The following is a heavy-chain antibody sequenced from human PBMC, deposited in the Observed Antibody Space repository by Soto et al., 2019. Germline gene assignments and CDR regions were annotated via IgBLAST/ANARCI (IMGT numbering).Heavy chain of an antibody. D-gene: IGHD2-2*01. Sequence: GGSLRLSCAASGFIFRDFYMSWIRQVPGKGLEWLSNISSSSSLTDYVDSVKGRFTISRDNAKNSLYLQMSSLRAEDTAVYYCARVGRCSSTSCYPSPYYYYGMDVWGQGTTVTVS. CDR1: GFIFRDFY. CDR2: ISSSSSLT. CDR3: ARVGRCSSTSCYPSPYYYYGMDV. J-gene: IGHJ6*02. V-gene: IGHV3-11*05.